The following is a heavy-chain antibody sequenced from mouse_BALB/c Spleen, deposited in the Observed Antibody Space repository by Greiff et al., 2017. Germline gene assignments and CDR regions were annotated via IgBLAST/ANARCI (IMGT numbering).Heavy chain of an antibody. Sequence: QVQLKESGAELVRPGTSVKVSCKASGYAFTNYLIAWVKQRPGQGLEWIGVINPGSGGTNYNEKFKGKATLTADKSSSTAYMQLSSLTSDDSAVYFCARGGDSSGYYFDYWGQGTTLTVSS. V-gene: IGHV1-54*01. D-gene: IGHD3-2*01. CDR1: GYAFTNYL. CDR2: INPGSGGT. J-gene: IGHJ2*01. CDR3: ARGGDSSGYYFDY.